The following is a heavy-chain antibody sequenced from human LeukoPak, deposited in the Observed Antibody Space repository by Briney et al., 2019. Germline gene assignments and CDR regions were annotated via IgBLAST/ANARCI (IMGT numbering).Heavy chain of an antibody. V-gene: IGHV3-23*01. D-gene: IGHD3-10*01. Sequence: GGSLRLSCAASGFTFSSYAMSWVRQARGKGLEWVTAITAGGATTYYSDSVKGRFIISRDNSKNTLYLQMNSLRAEDTAVYYCAKPRDGGFGEIVNGHWGHGTLVTVSS. CDR1: GFTFSSYA. CDR2: ITAGGATT. CDR3: AKPRDGGFGEIVNGH. J-gene: IGHJ4*01.